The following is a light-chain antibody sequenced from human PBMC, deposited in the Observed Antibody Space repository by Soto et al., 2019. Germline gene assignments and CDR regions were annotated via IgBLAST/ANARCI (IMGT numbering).Light chain of an antibody. CDR2: GAS. CDR1: RSVRSN. CDR3: QQYNYWPGT. V-gene: IGKV3-15*01. Sequence: EIAMTQSPATLSVSPGERATLSCKASRSVRSNLAWYQQKPGQAPRLLISGASTRATGITDRFSGSGSGTEFTLTINSLQSEDFAVYYCQQYNYWPGTFGQGTKVDIK. J-gene: IGKJ1*01.